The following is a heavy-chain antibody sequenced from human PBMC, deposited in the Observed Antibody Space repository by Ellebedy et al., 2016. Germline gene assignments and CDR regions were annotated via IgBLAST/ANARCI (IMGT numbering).Heavy chain of an antibody. CDR1: GYSISSGYY. V-gene: IGHV4-38-2*02. J-gene: IGHJ4*02. CDR3: ASLGYYYGSGTSDFDY. Sequence: SETLSLTCTVFGYSISSGYYWGWIRQPPGKGLKWIGSIYHSGSTYYNPSLKSRVTISVDTSKNQFSLKLSSVTAADTAVYYCASLGYYYGSGTSDFDYWGQGTLVTVSS. D-gene: IGHD3-10*01. CDR2: IYHSGST.